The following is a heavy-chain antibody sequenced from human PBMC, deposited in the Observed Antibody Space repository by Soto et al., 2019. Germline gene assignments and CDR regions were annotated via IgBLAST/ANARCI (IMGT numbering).Heavy chain of an antibody. CDR1: GGSFSGYY. V-gene: IGHV4-34*01. D-gene: IGHD3-16*01. CDR3: ARHKITGLFDY. CDR2: INHSGST. J-gene: IGHJ4*02. Sequence: QVQLQQWGAGLLKPSETLSLTCAVYGGSFSGYYWTWIRQPPGTGLEWIGEINHSGSTNYNPSLKSLVTISVDTSKNQYSLMLTPVTAADAAVYYCARHKITGLFDYWGQGTLVTVSS.